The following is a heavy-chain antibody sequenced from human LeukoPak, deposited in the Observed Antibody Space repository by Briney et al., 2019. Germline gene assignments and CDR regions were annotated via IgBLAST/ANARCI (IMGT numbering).Heavy chain of an antibody. Sequence: PSETLSITCTVPDGSISSYYWSWIRQPPGKGLEWIGYIYYSGSTNYNPSLKSRVTISVDTSKNQFSLKLSSVTAADTAVYYCARHGRVSGWYYWGQGTLVTVSS. CDR1: DGSISSYY. CDR2: IYYSGST. D-gene: IGHD6-19*01. V-gene: IGHV4-59*08. J-gene: IGHJ4*02. CDR3: ARHGRVSGWYY.